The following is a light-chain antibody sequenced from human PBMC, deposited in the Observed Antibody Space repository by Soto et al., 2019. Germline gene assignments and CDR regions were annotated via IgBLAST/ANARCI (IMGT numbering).Light chain of an antibody. CDR2: DTS. Sequence: EIVLTQSPGTLSLSPGERATLSCRASQNVRSNYLAWYQQQPGQAPRLLIYDTSARATGIPDRFSGSGSGTDFTLTISRLEPEDFAVYYCQQYGSSYTFGPGTKVEIK. CDR3: QQYGSSYT. CDR1: QNVRSNY. V-gene: IGKV3-20*01. J-gene: IGKJ3*01.